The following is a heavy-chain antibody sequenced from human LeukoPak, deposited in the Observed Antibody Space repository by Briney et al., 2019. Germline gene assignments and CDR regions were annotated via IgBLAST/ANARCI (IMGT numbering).Heavy chain of an antibody. CDR1: GGSFSGYY. D-gene: IGHD5-12*01. CDR3: ARDESGYDPFDY. Sequence: KTSETLSLTCAVYGGSFSGYYWSWIRQPPGKGLEWIGEINHSGSTNYNPSLKSRVTISVDTSKNQFSLKLSSVTAADTAVYYCARDESGYDPFDYWGQGTLVTVSS. J-gene: IGHJ4*02. V-gene: IGHV4-34*01. CDR2: INHSGST.